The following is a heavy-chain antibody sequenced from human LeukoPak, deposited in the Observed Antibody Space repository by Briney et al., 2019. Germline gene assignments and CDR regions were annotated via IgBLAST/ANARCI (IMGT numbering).Heavy chain of an antibody. CDR2: IGIPGDT. CDR1: GFDISKYD. J-gene: IGHJ4*02. V-gene: IGHV3-13*01. Sequence: GGSLRLSCAASGFDISKYDLHWVRHTTQRRLEWVSSIGIPGDTYYADAVKGRFTISRENAKNSVYLQMSSLRDGDTAVYFCAKAFDYNGLRGEGGSFDYWGQGALVTVPS. CDR3: AKAFDYNGLRGEGGSFDY. D-gene: IGHD4-11*01.